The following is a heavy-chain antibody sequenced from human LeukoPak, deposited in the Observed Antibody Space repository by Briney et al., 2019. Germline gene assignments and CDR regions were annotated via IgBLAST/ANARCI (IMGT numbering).Heavy chain of an antibody. CDR1: GDSISSSSYY. V-gene: IGHV4-39*01. CDR3: ARHTYDIGLSN. D-gene: IGHD3-22*01. J-gene: IGHJ4*02. Sequence: SETLSLPCTVSGDSISSSSYYWGWIRQPPGKGVGWVGSIYYSGSTYYNPSLKSRVTISVDASTTQFSLTLSSMTAADTAVYYCARHTYDIGLSNWGQGTLVTVSS. CDR2: IYYSGST.